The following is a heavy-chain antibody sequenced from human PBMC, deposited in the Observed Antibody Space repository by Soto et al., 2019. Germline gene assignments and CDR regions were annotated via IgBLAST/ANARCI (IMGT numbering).Heavy chain of an antibody. D-gene: IGHD3-10*01. Sequence: SETLSLTCAVYGGSFSGYYWSWIRQPPGKVLEWIGEINHSGSTINPYTSKDQFSLQLNSVTPEDTAVYYCARDCLWFGELLKFCGWFDPWGQGTLVTVSS. J-gene: IGHJ5*02. V-gene: IGHV4-34*04. CDR2: INHSGST. CDR3: ARDCLWFGELLKFCGWFDP. CDR1: GGSFSGYY.